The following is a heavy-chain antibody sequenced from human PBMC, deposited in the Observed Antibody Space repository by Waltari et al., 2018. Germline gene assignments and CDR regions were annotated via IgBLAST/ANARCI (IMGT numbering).Heavy chain of an antibody. Sequence: QLPLQESGPGLVKPSQILSITCTVSGGSISSGSYYWSWIRQPAGKGLEWVSGVCDSGRCTYYADSVKGRFSISRDNSKNTVFLQINSLRAEDTAVYFCATAYSNSCFNHWGQGTLVTVSS. D-gene: IGHD5-18*01. CDR1: GGSISSGSYY. J-gene: IGHJ4*02. CDR3: ATAYSNSCFNH. CDR2: CDSGRCT. V-gene: IGHV4-61*02.